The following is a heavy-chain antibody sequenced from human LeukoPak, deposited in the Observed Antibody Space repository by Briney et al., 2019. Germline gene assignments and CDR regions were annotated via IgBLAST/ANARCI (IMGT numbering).Heavy chain of an antibody. CDR3: ARDFSTYDFWSGYYYYYMDV. V-gene: IGHV1-2*02. J-gene: IGHJ6*03. D-gene: IGHD3-3*01. Sequence: ASVKVSCKASGYTFNRYGISWVRQAPGQGLEWMGWINPNSGGTNYAQKFQGRVTMTRDTSISTAYMELSRLRSDDTAVYYCARDFSTYDFWSGYYYYYMDVWGKGTTVTVSS. CDR1: GYTFNRYG. CDR2: INPNSGGT.